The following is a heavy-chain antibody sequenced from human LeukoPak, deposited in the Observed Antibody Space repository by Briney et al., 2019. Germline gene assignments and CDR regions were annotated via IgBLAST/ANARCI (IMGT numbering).Heavy chain of an antibody. V-gene: IGHV3-23*01. CDR2: ISAIGSST. CDR1: GFTFSSYA. Sequence: GGSLRLSCAASGFTFSSYAMIWVRQAQGEGLEWVSAISAIGSSTYYADSVKGRFTISRDNSKNTLYLQMNSLRAEDTAVYYCAKETGYGETRYWYFDLWGRGTLVTVSS. D-gene: IGHD4-17*01. CDR3: AKETGYGETRYWYFDL. J-gene: IGHJ2*01.